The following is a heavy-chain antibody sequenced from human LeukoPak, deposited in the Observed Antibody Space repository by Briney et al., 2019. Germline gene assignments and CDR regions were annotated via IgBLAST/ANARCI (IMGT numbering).Heavy chain of an antibody. V-gene: IGHV3-30*02. J-gene: IGHJ4*02. D-gene: IGHD6-6*01. CDR3: AKAITSSSSGVVDY. Sequence: GGSLRLSCAASGFFFSNYAMHWVRQAPGKGLEWVTFIRYDGSNKYYAESVKGRFTISRDNSKNTLYLQMNSLRAEDTAVYYCAKAITSSSSGVVDYWGQGTLVTVSS. CDR2: IRYDGSNK. CDR1: GFFFSNYA.